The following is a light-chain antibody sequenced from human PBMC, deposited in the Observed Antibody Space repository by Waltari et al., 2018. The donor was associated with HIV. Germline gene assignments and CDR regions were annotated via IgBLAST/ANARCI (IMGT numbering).Light chain of an antibody. CDR3: QQSNTSPWT. CDR1: HTIGTS. CDR2: SAS. V-gene: IGKV1-39*01. Sequence: EIRMTPSPSSLSAVIGGRVAITCRASHTIGTSLKLYQQKPGKAPKLLISSASTLQDGVPSRFSDSGSGTDFTLTISDLQPGDFASYFCQQSNTSPWTFGQGTKVEI. J-gene: IGKJ1*01.